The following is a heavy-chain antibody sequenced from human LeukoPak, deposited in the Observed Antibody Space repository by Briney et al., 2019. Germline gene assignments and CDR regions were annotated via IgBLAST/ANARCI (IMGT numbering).Heavy chain of an antibody. V-gene: IGHV1-69*04. CDR3: ARDYYDSSGYLN. CDR2: IIPILGIA. Sequence: ASVKVSCKASGGTFSSYTISWVRQAPGQGLEWMGRIIPILGIANYALKFQGRVTITADKSTSTAYMELSSLRSEDTAVYYCARDYYDSSGYLNWGQGTLVTVSS. D-gene: IGHD3-22*01. CDR1: GGTFSSYT. J-gene: IGHJ4*02.